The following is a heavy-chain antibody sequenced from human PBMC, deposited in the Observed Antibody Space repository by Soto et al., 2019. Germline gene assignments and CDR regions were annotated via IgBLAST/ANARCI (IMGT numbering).Heavy chain of an antibody. CDR3: DGMPYTSGLRLAL. V-gene: IGHV4-30-2*01. Sequence: PSKPMSLSCSFSGASSSTSTYSWGWIRQPPGKALEWVGFIYRSGVTSYNPSLKSRVSISLDTSNNQCSLKLRSVTAADTAAYYWDGMPYTSGLRLALWGPGTLGTLSS. CDR1: GASSSTSTYS. CDR2: IYRSGVT. J-gene: IGHJ1*01. D-gene: IGHD1-1*01.